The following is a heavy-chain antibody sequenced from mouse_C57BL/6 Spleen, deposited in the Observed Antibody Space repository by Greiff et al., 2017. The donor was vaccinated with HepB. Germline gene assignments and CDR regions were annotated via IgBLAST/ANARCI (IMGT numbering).Heavy chain of an antibody. J-gene: IGHJ2*01. D-gene: IGHD2-2*01. CDR3: TRRAGYPYFDY. Sequence: LVESGAELVRPGASVTLSCKASGYTFTDYEMHWVKQTPVHGLEWIGAIDPETGGTAYNQKFKGKAILTADKSSSTAYMELRSLTSEDSAVYYCTRRAGYPYFDYWGQGTTLTVSS. CDR1: GYTFTDYE. V-gene: IGHV1-15*01. CDR2: IDPETGGT.